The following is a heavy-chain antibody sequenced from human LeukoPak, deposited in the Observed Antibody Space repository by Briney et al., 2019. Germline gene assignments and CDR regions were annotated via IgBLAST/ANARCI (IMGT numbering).Heavy chain of an antibody. CDR3: ARDLQGQGLAFDI. Sequence: SQTLSLTCTVSGGSISSGGYYWSWIRQPPGKGLEWIGYIYHSGSTYYNPSLKSRVTISVDRSKNQFSLKLSSVTAADTAVYYCARDLQGQGLAFDIWGQGTMVTVSS. J-gene: IGHJ3*02. CDR2: IYHSGST. CDR1: GGSISSGGYY. V-gene: IGHV4-30-2*01.